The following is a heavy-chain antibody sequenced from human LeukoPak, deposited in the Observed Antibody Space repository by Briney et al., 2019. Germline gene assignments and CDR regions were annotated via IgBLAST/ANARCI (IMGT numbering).Heavy chain of an antibody. D-gene: IGHD3-22*01. V-gene: IGHV1-69*05. CDR2: IIPIFGTT. CDR1: GGTFSSYA. Sequence: SVKVSSKASGGTFSSYAISWVRQAPGQGLEWMGGIIPIFGTTNYAQKFQGRVTITTDESTSTAYMELSSLRSEDTAVYYCARGGNYYDSSGYLFDYWGQGTLVTVSS. J-gene: IGHJ4*02. CDR3: ARGGNYYDSSGYLFDY.